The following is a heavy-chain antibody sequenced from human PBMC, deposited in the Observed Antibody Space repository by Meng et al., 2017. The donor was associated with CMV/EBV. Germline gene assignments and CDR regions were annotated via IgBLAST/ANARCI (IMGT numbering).Heavy chain of an antibody. V-gene: IGHV1-69*10. CDR2: IIPILGIA. J-gene: IGHJ6*02. D-gene: IGHD6-19*01. CDR3: ASAVGWLGYYYYGMDV. Sequence: SVKVSCKASGGTFSSYAISWVRQAPGQGLEWMGGIIPILGIANYAQKFQGRVTITADKSTSTAYMELSSLRSEDTAVHYCASAVGWLGYYYYGMDVWGQGTTVTVSS. CDR1: GGTFSSYA.